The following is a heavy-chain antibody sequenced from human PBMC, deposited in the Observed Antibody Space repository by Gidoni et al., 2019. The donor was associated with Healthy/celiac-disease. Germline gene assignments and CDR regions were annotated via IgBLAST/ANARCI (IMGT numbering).Heavy chain of an antibody. CDR3: AKDAQIVLMVYAVDY. V-gene: IGHV3-23*01. J-gene: IGHJ4*02. CDR1: GFNLSSYA. CDR2: ISGSGCST. D-gene: IGHD2-8*01. Sequence: EVQPLESGGGVVQPGGSLRLSWADPGFNLSSYAMSWVRQAPGKGLEWVSAISGSGCSTYYADSVKGRFTISRDNSKNTLYLQMNSLRAEDTAVYYCAKDAQIVLMVYAVDYWGQGTLVTVSS.